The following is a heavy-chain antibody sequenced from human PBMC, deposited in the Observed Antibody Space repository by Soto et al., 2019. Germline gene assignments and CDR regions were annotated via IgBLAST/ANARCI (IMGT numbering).Heavy chain of an antibody. CDR3: ARDQGRSITCQLHD. D-gene: IGHD2-2*01. J-gene: IGHJ4*02. Sequence: GSLRLSCAVSGFTFSTYAMHWVRQAPGKGLEWVAVISYDGSNTYYADSVKGRFTISRDNMLYLQMNSLRAEDTAVYYCARDQGRSITCQLHDWGQGTLVTV. CDR1: GFTFSTYA. CDR2: ISYDGSNT. V-gene: IGHV3-30-3*01.